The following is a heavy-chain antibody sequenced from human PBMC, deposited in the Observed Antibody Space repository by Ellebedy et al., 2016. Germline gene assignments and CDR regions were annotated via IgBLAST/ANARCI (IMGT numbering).Heavy chain of an antibody. V-gene: IGHV3-21*04. CDR2: ISSSSSYI. D-gene: IGHD5-18*01. CDR1: GFTFSSYS. J-gene: IGHJ4*02. CDR3: AKDPHIYGPRTFDY. Sequence: GESLKISCAASGFTFSSYSMNWVRQAPGKGLEWVSSISSSSSYIYYADSVKGRFTISRDNSQSTLYLQMNSLRAEDTAIYYCAKDPHIYGPRTFDYWGQGTLVTVSS.